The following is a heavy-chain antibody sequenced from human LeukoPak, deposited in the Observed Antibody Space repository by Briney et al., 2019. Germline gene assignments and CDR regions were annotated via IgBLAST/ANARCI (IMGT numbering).Heavy chain of an antibody. Sequence: PGESLKISCKGSGYSFTSYWIGWVRQMPGKGLEWMGIIYPGDSDTRYSPSFQGQVTISADKSISTAYLQWSGLKASDTAMYYCARHQGSTSNAPDYWGQGTLVTVSS. CDR3: ARHQGSTSNAPDY. CDR2: IYPGDSDT. CDR1: GYSFTSYW. V-gene: IGHV5-51*01. J-gene: IGHJ4*02. D-gene: IGHD2-2*01.